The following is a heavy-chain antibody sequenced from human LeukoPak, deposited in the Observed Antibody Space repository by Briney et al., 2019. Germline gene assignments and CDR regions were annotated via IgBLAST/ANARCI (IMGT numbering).Heavy chain of an antibody. J-gene: IGHJ4*02. CDR3: ARREWELLHFDY. CDR1: GYSFTNYW. V-gene: IGHV5-51*01. D-gene: IGHD1-26*01. CDR2: IYPGDSDT. Sequence: GESLNIYCNGSGYSFTNYWIGWVRQMPGNSLEWMGDIYPGDSDTRYRPSFHGQVTISADKSISTAYLQWSSLKASDTAMYYCARREWELLHFDYWGQGTLVTV.